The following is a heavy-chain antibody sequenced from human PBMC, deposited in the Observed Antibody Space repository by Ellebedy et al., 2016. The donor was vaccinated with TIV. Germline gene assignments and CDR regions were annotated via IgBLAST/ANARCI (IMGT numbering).Heavy chain of an antibody. J-gene: IGHJ5*02. V-gene: IGHV3-23*01. CDR1: GFTFISYA. CDR3: TKVARFSSSSRWFDP. CDR2: ISGSGGRT. Sequence: GGSLRLXCAASGFTFISYAMSWVRQAPGKGLEWVSTISGSGGRTYYADSVKGRFTISRGNSRNTLYLQMNNLRAEDTAVYYCTKVARFSSSSRWFDPWGQGTLVTVSS. D-gene: IGHD6-6*01.